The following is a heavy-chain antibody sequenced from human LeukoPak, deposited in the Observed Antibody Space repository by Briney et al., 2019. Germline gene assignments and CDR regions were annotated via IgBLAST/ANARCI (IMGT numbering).Heavy chain of an antibody. J-gene: IGHJ4*02. D-gene: IGHD3-10*01. Sequence: PGGSLRLSCAASGFTFSSYSMNWVRQAPGKGLEWVSSISSSSSYIYYADSVKGRFTISRDNAKNSLYLQMNSLRAEDTAVYYCARGRKLLWFGEFLYWGQGTLVTVSS. CDR2: ISSSSSYI. CDR1: GFTFSSYS. CDR3: ARGRKLLWFGEFLY. V-gene: IGHV3-21*01.